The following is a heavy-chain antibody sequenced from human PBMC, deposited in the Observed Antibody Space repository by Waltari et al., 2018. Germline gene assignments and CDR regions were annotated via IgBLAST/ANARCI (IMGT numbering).Heavy chain of an antibody. V-gene: IGHV2-70*01. CDR2: IDWDADK. Sequence: QVTLRESGPALVKPTQTLTLTCTFSGFSLTPIGMCVSWIRQPPGRALEWLALIDWDADKYYNTSLKTRLTISTDTSKNQVVLTMTDMDPVDTATYYCARTSVVSEGYFDYWGQGSLVTVSS. D-gene: IGHD2-21*01. CDR3: ARTSVVSEGYFDY. J-gene: IGHJ4*02. CDR1: GFSLTPIGMC.